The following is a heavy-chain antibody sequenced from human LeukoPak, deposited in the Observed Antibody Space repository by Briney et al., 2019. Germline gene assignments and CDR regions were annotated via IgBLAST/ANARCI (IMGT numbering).Heavy chain of an antibody. D-gene: IGHD3-10*01. CDR3: ARVCDYGSGTCFDY. V-gene: IGHV4-61*01. CDR2: ISNSGST. CDR1: GGSVSSGNYY. J-gene: IGHJ4*02. Sequence: SETLSLTCTVSGGSVSSGNYYWSWIRQPPGKGLEWSGYISNSGSTKYNPSLKSRVTISGDTSKNPFSLKLSSVTSADTAVYYCARVCDYGSGTCFDYWSQGTLVTVSS.